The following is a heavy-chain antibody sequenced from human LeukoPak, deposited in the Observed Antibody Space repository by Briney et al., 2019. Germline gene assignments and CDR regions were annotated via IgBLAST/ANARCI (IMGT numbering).Heavy chain of an antibody. CDR2: ISANAVST. CDR3: ASMPSTEIYYFYYMDV. J-gene: IGHJ6*03. CDR1: RFTFSSYT. D-gene: IGHD2-2*01. Sequence: GGSLRLSCADSRFTFSSYTMNWVRQAPGKGLEWVSGISANAVSTYYADSVKGRFTISRDNSKNTLYLHMDRLGTEDTAVYYCASMPSTEIYYFYYMDVWGKGTTVTVSS. V-gene: IGHV3-23*01.